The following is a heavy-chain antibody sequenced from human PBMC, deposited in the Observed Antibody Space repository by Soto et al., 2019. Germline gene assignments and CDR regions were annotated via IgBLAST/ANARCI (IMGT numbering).Heavy chain of an antibody. CDR1: GFTFSSYA. CDR2: ISGSGGST. Sequence: GGSLRLSCAASGFTFSSYAMSWVRQAPGKGLEWVSAISGSGGSTYYADSVKGRFTISRDNSKNTLYLQMNSLRAEDTAVYYCALIGAARPLYYYYYGMDVWGQGTTVTVSS. J-gene: IGHJ6*02. V-gene: IGHV3-23*01. D-gene: IGHD6-6*01. CDR3: ALIGAARPLYYYYYGMDV.